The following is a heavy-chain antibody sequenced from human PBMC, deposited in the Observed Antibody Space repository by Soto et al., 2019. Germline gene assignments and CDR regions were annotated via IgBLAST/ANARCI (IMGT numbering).Heavy chain of an antibody. J-gene: IGHJ3*02. Sequence: QITLKESGPTLVKPTQTLTLTCNFSGFSLSTIAVGVGWIRQPPGKALECLALIYWDGDKSYSPSLKSRLTXTXXTSKNQLVLTMTNMDPVDTATYYCVQLPYLGAFDIWGQGTLVTVSS. CDR1: GFSLSTIAVG. D-gene: IGHD7-27*01. CDR3: VQLPYLGAFDI. CDR2: IYWDGDK. V-gene: IGHV2-5*02.